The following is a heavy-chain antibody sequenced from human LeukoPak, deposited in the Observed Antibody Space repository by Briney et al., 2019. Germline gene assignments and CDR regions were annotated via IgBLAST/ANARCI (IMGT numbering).Heavy chain of an antibody. J-gene: IGHJ3*02. CDR1: GFTFSSYA. CDR3: ARDQPIVVVITTGDDAFDI. D-gene: IGHD3-22*01. CDR2: ISYDGSNK. V-gene: IGHV3-30*04. Sequence: GGSLRLSCAASGFTFSSYAMHWVRQAPGKGLEWVAVISYDGSNKYYADSVKGRFTISRDNSKNTLYMQMNSLRAEDTAVYYCARDQPIVVVITTGDDAFDIWGQGKKVTVPS.